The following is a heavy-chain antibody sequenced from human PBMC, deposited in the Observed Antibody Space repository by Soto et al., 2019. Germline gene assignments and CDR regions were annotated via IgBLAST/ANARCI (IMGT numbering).Heavy chain of an antibody. Sequence: QVQLQETGPGLVKPSGTLSVTCAVSGGSISDSLWWNWVRQPPGKGLEWIGEIYQSGSTHYSPSLKSRVTISIDKSNNLWSSRLTSVTAAYTAVYYCARPVHDDTGHYFGGLDILGPGTTVTVSS. CDR2: IYQSGST. CDR3: ARPVHDDTGHYFGGLDI. CDR1: GGSISDSLW. J-gene: IGHJ6*02. D-gene: IGHD3-22*01. V-gene: IGHV4-4*02.